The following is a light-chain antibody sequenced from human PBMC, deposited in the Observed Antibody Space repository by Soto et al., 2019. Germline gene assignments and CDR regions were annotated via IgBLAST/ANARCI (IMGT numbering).Light chain of an antibody. CDR2: EVT. V-gene: IGLV2-8*01. J-gene: IGLJ2*01. Sequence: QLVLTQPPSASGYLGQSVTISCTGTSSDVGGYNYVSWHQQHPGKAPKVMIYEVTKRPPGVPDRFSGSKSGNTASLTVSGLQAEDEADYYCSSFAGGGNPVLLGGGTQLTVL. CDR3: SSFAGGGNPVL. CDR1: SSDVGGYNY.